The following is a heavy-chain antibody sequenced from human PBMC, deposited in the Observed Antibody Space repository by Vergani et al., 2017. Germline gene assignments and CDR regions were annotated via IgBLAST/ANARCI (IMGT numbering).Heavy chain of an antibody. V-gene: IGHV3-23*01. D-gene: IGHD6-13*01. CDR2: ISGSGGST. CDR3: AKEGPHSSSWYVNYYYYGMDV. J-gene: IGHJ6*02. CDR1: GFTFSSYA. Sequence: EVQLLESGGGLVQPGGSLRLSCAASGFTFSSYAMSWVRQAPGKGLEWVSAISGSGGSTYYADSVKGRFTLARDNSKNTLYLQMNRLGAEGTAVYCVAKEGPHSSSWYVNYYYYGMDVWGQGTTVTVSS.